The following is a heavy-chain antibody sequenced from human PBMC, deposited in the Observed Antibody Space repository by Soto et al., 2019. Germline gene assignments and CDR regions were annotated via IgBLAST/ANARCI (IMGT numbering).Heavy chain of an antibody. D-gene: IGHD2-15*01. Sequence: SETLSLTCTVSGGSISSNIYHWGWIRQPPGKGLEWIGRIYNSGRTYYNASLKSRVSISIDTSKNQFSLKLTSVTAADTAVYYCARLGGGSIDPWGQGTRVTVSS. V-gene: IGHV4-39*01. J-gene: IGHJ5*02. CDR3: ARLGGGSIDP. CDR1: GGSISSNIYH. CDR2: IYNSGRT.